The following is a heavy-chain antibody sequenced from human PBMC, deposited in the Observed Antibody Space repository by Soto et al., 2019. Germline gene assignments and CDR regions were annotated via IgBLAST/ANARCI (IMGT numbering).Heavy chain of an antibody. D-gene: IGHD6-19*01. CDR3: AADVIGVAGDFDH. J-gene: IGHJ4*02. CDR1: GFTFGSSA. V-gene: IGHV1-58*01. Sequence: LVQSGPDVKKPGTSVKVSCKTSGFTFGSSAVQWVRQVRGQRLEWIGWIVVASGYSNVAQKFQDGVSLTRDLATNTAFMDLSSLTSEDSAMYYCAADVIGVAGDFDHWGQGTLVSVSS. CDR2: IVVASGYS.